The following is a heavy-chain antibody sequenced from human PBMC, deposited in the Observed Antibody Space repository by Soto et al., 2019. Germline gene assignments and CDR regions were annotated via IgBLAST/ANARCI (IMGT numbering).Heavy chain of an antibody. CDR2: IYYSGTT. V-gene: IGHV4-59*12. D-gene: IGHD1-1*01. CDR3: AREYNWNDGFDY. J-gene: IGHJ4*02. CDR1: GGSISNYY. Sequence: SETLSLTCTVSGGSISNYYWTWIRQPPGKGLEWIGYIYYSGTTNYNPSLKSRVTISVDTSKNQFSLKLSSVTAADTAVYYCAREYNWNDGFDYWGQGTLVTVSS.